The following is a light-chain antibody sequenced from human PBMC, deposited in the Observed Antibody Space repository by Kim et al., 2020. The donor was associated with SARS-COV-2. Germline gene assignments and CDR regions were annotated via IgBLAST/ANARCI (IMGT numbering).Light chain of an antibody. CDR1: SSNIGNNY. Sequence: QSVLTQPPSVSAAPGQKVTISCSGGSSNIGNNYVSWYQQFPGTAPKLLIYDNNKRPSGIPDRFSGSKSGTSATLGITGIQTGDEADYYCGTWDSSLSAVVFGGGTQLTVL. CDR3: GTWDSSLSAVV. J-gene: IGLJ3*02. V-gene: IGLV1-51*01. CDR2: DNN.